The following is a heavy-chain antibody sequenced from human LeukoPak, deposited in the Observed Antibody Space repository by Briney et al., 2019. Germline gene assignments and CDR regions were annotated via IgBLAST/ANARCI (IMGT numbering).Heavy chain of an antibody. V-gene: IGHV4-38-2*02. D-gene: IGHD1-26*01. CDR1: GYSISSAYY. CDR3: ARAGGHSGSYFYYYYYYYMDV. J-gene: IGHJ6*03. Sequence: PSETLSLTCSVSGYSISSAYYWGWIRQPPGRGLEWIGTMYHSGSTNYNPSLKSRVTISVDTPKNQFSLKLSSVTAADTAVYYCARAGGHSGSYFYYYYYYYMDVWGKGTTVTVSS. CDR2: MYHSGST.